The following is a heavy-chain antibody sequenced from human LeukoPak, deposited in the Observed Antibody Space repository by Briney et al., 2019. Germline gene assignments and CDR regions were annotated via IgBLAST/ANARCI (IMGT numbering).Heavy chain of an antibody. CDR3: ARHMSQLLSLYYYMDV. CDR1: GGSISSSSYY. J-gene: IGHJ6*03. Sequence: SETLSLTCTVSGGSISSSSYYWGWIRQPPGKGLEWIGSIYYSGSTYYNPSLKSRVTISVDTSKNQFSLKLSSVTAADTAVYYCARHMSQLLSLYYYMDVWGKGITVTVSS. CDR2: IYYSGST. V-gene: IGHV4-39*01. D-gene: IGHD2-2*01.